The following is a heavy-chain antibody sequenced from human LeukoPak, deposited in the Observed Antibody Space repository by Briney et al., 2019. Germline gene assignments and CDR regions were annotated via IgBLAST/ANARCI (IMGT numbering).Heavy chain of an antibody. Sequence: PGGSLRLSCAASGFTFSSYAMHWVRQAPGKGLEYVSAISSNGGSTYYADSVKGRFTISRDNSKNTLYLQMGSLRVEDMAVYYCARAPTVTIYYYYYMDVWGKGTTVTVSS. CDR2: ISSNGGST. J-gene: IGHJ6*03. V-gene: IGHV3-64*02. CDR1: GFTFSSYA. CDR3: ARAPTVTIYYYYYMDV. D-gene: IGHD4-17*01.